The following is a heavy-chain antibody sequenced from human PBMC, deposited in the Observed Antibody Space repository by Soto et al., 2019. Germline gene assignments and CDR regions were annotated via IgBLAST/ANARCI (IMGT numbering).Heavy chain of an antibody. CDR3: ASLDFEDTPLMPTHNNSYSVTDV. J-gene: IGHJ6*02. Sequence: QVQLVESGGGLVKPGGSLRLSCAASGFTFSDYYMSWIRQAPGKGLEWVSYISSSSSYTNYADSVKGRFTISRDNAKISVFLPLSGLRAEAAAVYYCASLDFEDTPLMPTHNNSYSVTDVCCQEPTATL. CDR1: GFTFSDYY. D-gene: IGHD1-1*01. V-gene: IGHV3-11*06. CDR2: ISSSSSYT.